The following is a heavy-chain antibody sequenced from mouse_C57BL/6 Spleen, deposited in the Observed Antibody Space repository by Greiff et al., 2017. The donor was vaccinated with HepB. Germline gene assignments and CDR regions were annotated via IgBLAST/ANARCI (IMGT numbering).Heavy chain of an antibody. CDR3: ARKGRDTRFDY. J-gene: IGHJ2*01. CDR2: IHPNSGST. V-gene: IGHV1-64*01. Sequence: QVQLQQPGAELVKPGASVKLSCKASGYTFTSYWMHWVKQRPGQGLEWIGMIHPNSGSTNYNEKFKSKATLTVDKSSSTAYMQLSSLTAEDSAVYYCARKGRDTRFDYWGQGTTLTVSS. CDR1: GYTFTSYW.